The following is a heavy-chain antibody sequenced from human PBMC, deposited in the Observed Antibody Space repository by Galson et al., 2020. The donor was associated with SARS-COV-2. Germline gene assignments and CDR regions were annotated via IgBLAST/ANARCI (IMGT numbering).Heavy chain of an antibody. CDR1: GFTFNVYS. V-gene: IGHV3-30*04. D-gene: IGHD6-13*01. CDR2: ISYDGRNT. J-gene: IGHJ2*01. CDR3: ARDGAVAGDWYFDL. Sequence: GGSLRLSCAASGFTFNVYSIYWVRQAPGKGLEWVAVISYDGRNTYYADSVKGRFTISRDNSKNTLSLQMNSLRTEDTAIYHCARDGAVAGDWYFDLWGRGTLVTVSS.